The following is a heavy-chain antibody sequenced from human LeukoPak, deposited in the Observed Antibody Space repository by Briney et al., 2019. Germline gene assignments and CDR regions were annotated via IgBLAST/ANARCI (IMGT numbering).Heavy chain of an antibody. CDR1: GYTFTSYD. V-gene: IGHV7-4-1*02. CDR2: INTNTGNP. J-gene: IGHJ4*02. Sequence: ASVKVSCKASGYTFTSYDINWVRQATGQGLEWMGWINTNTGNPTYAQGFTGRFVFSLDTSVSTAYLQISSLKAEDTAVYYCASAIRGYSGYDPYYFDYWGQGTLVTVSS. CDR3: ASAIRGYSGYDPYYFDY. D-gene: IGHD5-12*01.